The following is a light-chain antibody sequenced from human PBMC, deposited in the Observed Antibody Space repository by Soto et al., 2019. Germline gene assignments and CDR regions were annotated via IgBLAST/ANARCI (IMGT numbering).Light chain of an antibody. Sequence: QSVLTQPASVSGSPGQSIAISCTGTSSDVDAYNFVSWYQHHPGKAPKLMIFDVSNRPSGVSNRFSGSKSGNTASLTISGLQAEDEAAYYCTSYTTSSTYVFGTGTKLTVL. J-gene: IGLJ1*01. V-gene: IGLV2-14*03. CDR3: TSYTTSSTYV. CDR2: DVS. CDR1: SSDVDAYNF.